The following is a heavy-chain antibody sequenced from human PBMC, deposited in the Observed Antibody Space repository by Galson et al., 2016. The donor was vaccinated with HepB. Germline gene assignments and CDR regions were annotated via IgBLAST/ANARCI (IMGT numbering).Heavy chain of an antibody. J-gene: IGHJ4*02. CDR3: ARDKTFYYDSSGYSNPL. CDR2: ISSTSSYT. CDR1: GFTFSDSY. D-gene: IGHD3-22*01. V-gene: IGHV3-11*06. Sequence: SLRLSCAASGFTFSDSYMSWIRQAPGKGLEWVSYISSTSSYTNYADSVKGRFTISRDNAKNSLYLQMNSLSAEDTAVYFCARDKTFYYDSSGYSNPLWGQGTLATVSS.